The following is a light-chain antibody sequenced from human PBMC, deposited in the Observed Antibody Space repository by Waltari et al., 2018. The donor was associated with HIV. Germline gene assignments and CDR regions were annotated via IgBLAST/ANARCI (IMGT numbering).Light chain of an antibody. V-gene: IGKV1-12*01. CDR1: QSIRSW. Sequence: DVQMTQSPSFVSASVGDRVIITCRAGQSIRSWLAWYQQKPGKAPKLLIYAASTLQSGVPSRFSGSGSGTDFTLTISSLQPEDFATYYCQQGNSFPRTFGQGTKVEIK. CDR2: AAS. CDR3: QQGNSFPRT. J-gene: IGKJ1*01.